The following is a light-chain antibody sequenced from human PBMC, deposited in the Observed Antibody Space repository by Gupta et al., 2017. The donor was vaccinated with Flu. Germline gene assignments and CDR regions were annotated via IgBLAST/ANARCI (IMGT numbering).Light chain of an antibody. V-gene: IGKV4-1*01. J-gene: IGKJ1*01. Sequence: DIVMTQSPDSLAVSLGERATIHCKSSRDLLYSSNNKNYLAWFQQKPGQPPKLLIYWASTRESGVPDRFSGSGSGTDFTLTISSLQAEDVAVYYCQQYYSTPRTFGQGTKVEIK. CDR2: WAS. CDR1: RDLLYSSNNKNY. CDR3: QQYYSTPRT.